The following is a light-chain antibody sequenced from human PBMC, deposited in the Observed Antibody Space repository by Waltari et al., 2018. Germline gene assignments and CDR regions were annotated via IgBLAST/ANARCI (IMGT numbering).Light chain of an antibody. CDR3: QQYDGSILT. V-gene: IGKV3-20*01. Sequence: IVLTQSPDTLSLSPGQRATLSCRASQTINNNFLGWYQQKPGTAPRLLIHGASSRAPGFPDRFSGSGSGTDFTLTISRLEPEDVAVYYCQQYDGSILTFGGGTKVEI. CDR2: GAS. J-gene: IGKJ4*01. CDR1: QTINNNF.